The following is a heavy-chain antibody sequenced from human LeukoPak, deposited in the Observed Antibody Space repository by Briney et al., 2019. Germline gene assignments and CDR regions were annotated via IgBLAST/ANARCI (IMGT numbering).Heavy chain of an antibody. D-gene: IGHD1-26*01. CDR2: IYYSGST. J-gene: IGHJ3*02. CDR3: ARSGGGSYSEDAFDI. CDR1: GFTFSSYA. V-gene: IGHV4-59*12. Sequence: GSLRLSCAASGFTFSSYAMSWVCQAPGKGLEWIGYIYYSGSTNYNPSLKSRVTISVDTSKSQFSLRLSSVTAADTAVYYCARSGGGSYSEDAFDIWGQGTMVTVSS.